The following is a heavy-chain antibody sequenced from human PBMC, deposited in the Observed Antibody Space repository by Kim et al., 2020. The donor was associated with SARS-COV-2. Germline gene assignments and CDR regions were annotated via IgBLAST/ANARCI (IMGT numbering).Heavy chain of an antibody. D-gene: IGHD6-13*01. CDR2: IYYSGST. Sequence: SETLSLTCTVSGGSISSGGYYWSWIRQHPGKGLEWIGYIYYSGSTYYNPSLKSRVTISVDTSKNQFSLKLSSVTAADTAVYYCARAKGSSWWFDPWGQGTLVTVSS. V-gene: IGHV4-31*03. J-gene: IGHJ5*02. CDR3: ARAKGSSWWFDP. CDR1: GGSISSGGYY.